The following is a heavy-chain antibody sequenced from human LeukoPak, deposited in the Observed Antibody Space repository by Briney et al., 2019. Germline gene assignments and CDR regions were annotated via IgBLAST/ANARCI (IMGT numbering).Heavy chain of an antibody. CDR1: GLTFSSYA. V-gene: IGHV3-30*04. J-gene: IGHJ4*02. CDR2: ISYDGSNK. D-gene: IGHD3-10*01. CDR3: ARVGSGSYTFGY. Sequence: PGGSLRLSCAASGLTFSSYAMHWVRQAPGKGLEWVAVISYDGSNKYYADSVKGRFTISRDNSKNTLYLQMNSLRAEDTAVYYCARVGSGSYTFGYWGQGTLVTVSS.